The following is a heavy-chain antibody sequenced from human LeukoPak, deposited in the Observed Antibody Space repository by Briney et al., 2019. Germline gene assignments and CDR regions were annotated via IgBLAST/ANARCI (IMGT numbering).Heavy chain of an antibody. D-gene: IGHD3-10*01. CDR3: ASRSGGTRRYYGSGSYGMRYMDV. J-gene: IGHJ6*03. Sequence: PSETLSLTCTVSGYSISSGYYWGWIRQPPGKGLEWIGEINHSGSTNYNPSLKSRVTISVDTSKNQFSLKLSSVTAADTAVYYCASRSGGTRRYYGSGSYGMRYMDVWGKGTTVTISS. V-gene: IGHV4-38-2*02. CDR1: GYSISSGYY. CDR2: INHSGST.